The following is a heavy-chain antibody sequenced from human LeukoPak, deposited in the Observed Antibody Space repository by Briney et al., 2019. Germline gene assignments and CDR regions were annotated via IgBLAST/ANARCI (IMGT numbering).Heavy chain of an antibody. CDR3: AKDLNYGDLFDY. J-gene: IGHJ4*02. CDR1: GFTFSSYW. V-gene: IGHV3-74*01. Sequence: GGSLRLSCAASGFTFSSYWMHWVRQAPGKGLVWVSRINSDGSSTSYADSVKGRFTISRDNYKNTLSLQMSSLRSEDTALYYCAKDLNYGDLFDYWGQGTLVTVSS. D-gene: IGHD4-17*01. CDR2: INSDGSST.